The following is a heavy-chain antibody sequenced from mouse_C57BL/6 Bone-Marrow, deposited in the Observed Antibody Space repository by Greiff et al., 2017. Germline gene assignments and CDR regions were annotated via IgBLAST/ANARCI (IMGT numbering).Heavy chain of an antibody. CDR3: ARDSGIYYGSSYWYFDG. Sequence: EVMLVESEGGLVQPGSSMKLSCTASGFTFSDYYMAWVRQVPEKGLEWVANINYDGSSTYYLDSLKSRFIISRDNAKNILYLQMSSLKSEDTATYYCARDSGIYYGSSYWYFDGWGTGTTVTVSS. CDR1: GFTFSDYY. D-gene: IGHD1-1*01. V-gene: IGHV5-16*01. J-gene: IGHJ1*03. CDR2: INYDGSST.